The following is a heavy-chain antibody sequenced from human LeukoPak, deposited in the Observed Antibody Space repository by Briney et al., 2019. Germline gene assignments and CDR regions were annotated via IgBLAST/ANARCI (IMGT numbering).Heavy chain of an antibody. D-gene: IGHD2-2*02. J-gene: IGHJ4*02. CDR2: TSSDLNVK. CDR1: GFTFRNYV. V-gene: IGHV3-30-3*01. Sequence: PGGSLRLSCAASGFTFRNYVIHWVRQAPGKGLEWVAVTSSDLNVKLYADSVRGRFTISRDNSKNTVYLQMSSLRAEDTALYYCARSIPDYTRFDYWGQGALVTVST. CDR3: ARSIPDYTRFDY.